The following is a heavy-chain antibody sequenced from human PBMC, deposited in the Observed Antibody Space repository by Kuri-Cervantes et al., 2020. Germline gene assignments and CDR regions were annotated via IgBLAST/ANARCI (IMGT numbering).Heavy chain of an antibody. D-gene: IGHD4-17*01. V-gene: IGHV4-4*02. CDR1: GGSISSSNW. CDR3: ARLDYGDYRQRTWYFDL. J-gene: IGHJ2*01. Sequence: SETLSLTCAVSGGSISSSNWWSWVRQPPGKGLEWIGEIYHSGSTNYNPSLKSRVTISVDTSKNQFSLKLSSVTAADTAVYYCARLDYGDYRQRTWYFDLWGRGTLVTVSS. CDR2: IYHSGST.